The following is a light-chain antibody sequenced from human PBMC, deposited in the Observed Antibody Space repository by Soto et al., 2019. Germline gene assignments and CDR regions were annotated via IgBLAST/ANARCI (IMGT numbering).Light chain of an antibody. CDR2: AAS. J-gene: IGKJ1*01. Sequence: DIQMTQSPSTLSASVGDTVTITCRASESIDNWLAWYQQKPGKAPKLLIFAASTLVRGVPSRFSGRGSGTEFKLPISRLQADDYATFYCQPYHTDWTFGQRTKVEIK. CDR3: QPYHTDWT. V-gene: IGKV1-5*01. CDR1: ESIDNW.